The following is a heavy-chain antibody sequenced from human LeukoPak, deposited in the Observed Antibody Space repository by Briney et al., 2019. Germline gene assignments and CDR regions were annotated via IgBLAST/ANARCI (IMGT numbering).Heavy chain of an antibody. CDR2: IYTSGST. J-gene: IGHJ6*03. V-gene: IGHV4-4*07. CDR1: GGSISSYY. Sequence: SETLSLTCTVSGGSISSYYWSRIRQPAGKGLEWIGRIYTSGSTNYNPSLKSRVTMSVDTSKNQFSLKLSSVTAADTAVYYCARDFLRDGYYYYYMDVWGKGTTVTISS. CDR3: ARDFLRDGYYYYYMDV. D-gene: IGHD2/OR15-2a*01.